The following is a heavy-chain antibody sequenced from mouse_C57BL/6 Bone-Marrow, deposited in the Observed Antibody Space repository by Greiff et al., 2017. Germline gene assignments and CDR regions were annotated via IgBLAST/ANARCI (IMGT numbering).Heavy chain of an antibody. CDR1: GYTFTSYW. J-gene: IGHJ4*01. V-gene: IGHV1-59*01. D-gene: IGHD2-2*01. Sequence: QVQLKQPGAELVRPGTSVKLSCKASGYTFTSYWMHWVKQRPGQGLEWIGVIDPSDSYTNYNQKFKGKATLTVDTSSSTAYMQLSSLTSEDSAVYYCARTYGYERYYAMDYWGQGTSVTVSS. CDR3: ARTYGYERYYAMDY. CDR2: IDPSDSYT.